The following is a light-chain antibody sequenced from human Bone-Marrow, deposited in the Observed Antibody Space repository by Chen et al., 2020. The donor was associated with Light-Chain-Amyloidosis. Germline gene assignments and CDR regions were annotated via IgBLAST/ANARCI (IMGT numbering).Light chain of an antibody. CDR2: DDS. J-gene: IGLJ3*02. CDR1: NIGSTS. Sequence: SSLLALPPSVSVAPGPTATITCGGTNIGSTSVHWYQQTPGQDPLLVVYDDSDRPSGSPERLSGSNTGNTATLTISRVEAGDEADYYCQVWDRSSDRPVFGGGTKLTVL. V-gene: IGLV3-21*02. CDR3: QVWDRSSDRPV.